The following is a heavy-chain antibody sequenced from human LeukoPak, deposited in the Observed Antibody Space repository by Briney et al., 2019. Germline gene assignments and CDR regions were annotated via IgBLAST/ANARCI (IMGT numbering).Heavy chain of an antibody. D-gene: IGHD2/OR15-2a*01. Sequence: PSETLSLTCTVSGGSISSGGYYWSWIRQHPGKGLEWIGYIYHSGSTNYNPSLKSRVTISVDKSKNQFSLKLSSVTAADTAVYYCARISPYYGMDVWGQGTTVTVSS. CDR2: IYHSGST. CDR1: GGSISSGGYY. V-gene: IGHV4-31*03. J-gene: IGHJ6*02. CDR3: ARISPYYGMDV.